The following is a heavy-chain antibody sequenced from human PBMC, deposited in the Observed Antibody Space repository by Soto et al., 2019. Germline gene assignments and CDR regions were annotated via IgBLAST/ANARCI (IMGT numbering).Heavy chain of an antibody. CDR3: ARHGAAIWLGY. CDR2: IDPSDSYI. CDR1: GYTFSGHW. V-gene: IGHV5-10-1*01. D-gene: IGHD6-19*01. Sequence: GESLKISCKTSGYTFSGHWISWVRQVPRKGLQWMGNIDPSDSYINYNPAFRGHVTFAVDKSNSTAYLHWRSLGPSDTAIYYCARHGAAIWLGYWGQGTLVTVSS. J-gene: IGHJ4*02.